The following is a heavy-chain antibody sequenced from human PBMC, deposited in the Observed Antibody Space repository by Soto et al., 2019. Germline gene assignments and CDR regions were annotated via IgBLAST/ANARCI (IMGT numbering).Heavy chain of an antibody. D-gene: IGHD6-13*01. Sequence: GGSLRLSCAAPGFTFSSYAMSWVRQAPGKGLEWVSAISGSGGSTYYADSVKGRFTISRDNSKNTLYLQMNSLRAEDTAVYYCAKLHYSSSYNWFDPWGQGTLVTVSS. CDR2: ISGSGGST. CDR3: AKLHYSSSYNWFDP. J-gene: IGHJ5*02. CDR1: GFTFSSYA. V-gene: IGHV3-23*01.